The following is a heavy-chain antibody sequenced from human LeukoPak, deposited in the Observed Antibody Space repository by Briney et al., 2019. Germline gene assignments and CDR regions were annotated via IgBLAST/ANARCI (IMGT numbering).Heavy chain of an antibody. V-gene: IGHV5-51*01. CDR3: ARRFGGGYSSGYYHFDY. D-gene: IGHD3-22*01. CDR1: GXSFTSYW. CDR2: IYPDDSDT. J-gene: IGHJ4*02. Sequence: GESLKISCKGSGXSFTSYWSGWVRQMPGKGVEWMGIIYPDDSDTRYSPSFQGQVTISADKSISTAYLQWSSLKASDTAMYYCARRFGGGYSSGYYHFDYWGQGTLVTVSS.